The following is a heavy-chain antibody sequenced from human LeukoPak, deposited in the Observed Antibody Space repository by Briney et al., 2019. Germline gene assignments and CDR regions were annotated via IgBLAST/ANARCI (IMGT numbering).Heavy chain of an antibody. CDR3: ARAHQGDDAFDI. Sequence: ASVKVSFKASGYTFTCYYMHWVRHAPGQGLEWRGCLNPNSGGTNYAQKLPGRVTMTSDTSISTAYMELSRLRSDDPAVYYWARAHQGDDAFDIWGQGTMVTVSS. CDR2: LNPNSGGT. J-gene: IGHJ3*02. CDR1: GYTFTCYY. D-gene: IGHD1-26*01. V-gene: IGHV1-2*02.